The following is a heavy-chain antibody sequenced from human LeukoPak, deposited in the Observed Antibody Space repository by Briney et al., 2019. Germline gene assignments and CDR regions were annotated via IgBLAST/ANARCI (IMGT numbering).Heavy chain of an antibody. CDR2: IYYSGST. V-gene: IGHV4-59*08. Sequence: SETLSLTCTVSGGSISSHFWSWIRQPPGKGLEWIGYIYYSGSTNYNPSLKSRVTISLDTSKNQFSLKLSSVTAADTAVYYCARGDSSSWYYLDYWGQGTLVTVSS. D-gene: IGHD6-13*01. CDR3: ARGDSSSWYYLDY. CDR1: GGSISSHF. J-gene: IGHJ4*02.